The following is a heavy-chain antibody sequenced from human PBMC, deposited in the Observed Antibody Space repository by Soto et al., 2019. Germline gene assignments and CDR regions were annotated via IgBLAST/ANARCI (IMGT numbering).Heavy chain of an antibody. V-gene: IGHV3-30-3*01. CDR3: ARDRPYYYDSSGLIGNCCDY. Sequence: QVQLVESGGGVVQPGRSLRLSCAASGFTFSSYAMHWVRQAPGKGLEWVAVISYDGSNKYYADSVKGRFTISRDNSKNTLYLQMNSLRAEDTAVYYCARDRPYYYDSSGLIGNCCDYWGQGTLVTVSS. D-gene: IGHD3-22*01. CDR2: ISYDGSNK. CDR1: GFTFSSYA. J-gene: IGHJ4*02.